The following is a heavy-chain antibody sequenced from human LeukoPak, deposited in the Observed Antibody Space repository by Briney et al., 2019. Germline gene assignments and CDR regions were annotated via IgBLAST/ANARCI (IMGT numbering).Heavy chain of an antibody. CDR2: INHSGTT. J-gene: IGHJ5*02. V-gene: IGHV4-34*01. CDR1: GGSFSGYY. Sequence: PSETLSLTCAVYGGSFSGYYWTWLRQPPGKGLEGIGEINHSGTTNYNPSLKSRVAISVGTSKNQFSLKLTSVTAADTAVYYCARGGVDQPFDPWGQGTLVTVSS. D-gene: IGHD3-16*01. CDR3: ARGGVDQPFDP.